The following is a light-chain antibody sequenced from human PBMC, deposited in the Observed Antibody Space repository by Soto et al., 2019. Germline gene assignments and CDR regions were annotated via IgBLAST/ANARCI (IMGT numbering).Light chain of an antibody. Sequence: EIVLTPSPATLSLSPWERAALSCRASQNVYRYLAWYQQKPGQAPRLLISDASNRATGIPARFSGSGSGTDFTLTISSLEPEDFAVYYCQYRMNRPWTFGQGTKVDIK. CDR2: DAS. V-gene: IGKV3-11*01. CDR1: QNVYRY. J-gene: IGKJ1*01. CDR3: QYRMNRPWT.